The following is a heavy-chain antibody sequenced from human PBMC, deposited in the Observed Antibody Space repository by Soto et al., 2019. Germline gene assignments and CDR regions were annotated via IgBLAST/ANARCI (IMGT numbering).Heavy chain of an antibody. CDR1: GYTFTSYG. CDR3: ARDNMTYSNYYYYYGMDV. CDR2: ISAYNGNT. Sequence: ASVKVSCKASGYTFTSYGISWVRQAPGQGLEWMGWISAYNGNTNYAQKLQGRVTMTTDTSTSTAYMELRSLRSDDTAVYYCARDNMTYSNYYYYYGMDVWGQGTTVTVSS. D-gene: IGHD4-4*01. V-gene: IGHV1-18*01. J-gene: IGHJ6*02.